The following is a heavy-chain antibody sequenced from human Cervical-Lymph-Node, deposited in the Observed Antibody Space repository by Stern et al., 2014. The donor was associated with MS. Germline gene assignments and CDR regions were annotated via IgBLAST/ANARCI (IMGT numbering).Heavy chain of an antibody. Sequence: EVQLVQSGAEVKKSGESLKISCKGAGYSFSSHWIAWVRQKPGKGLEWVGVIYPGGSDTRHSPSFQGHVSLSVDKASSPAYLQWSSLTDSDTAIYYCARQGNYHDSHAFDIWGQGTIVIVSS. CDR1: GYSFSSHW. J-gene: IGHJ3*02. V-gene: IGHV5-51*01. CDR2: IYPGGSDT. D-gene: IGHD3-22*01. CDR3: ARQGNYHDSHAFDI.